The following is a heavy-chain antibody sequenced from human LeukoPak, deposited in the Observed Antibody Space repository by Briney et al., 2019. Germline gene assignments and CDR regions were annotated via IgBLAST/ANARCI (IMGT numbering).Heavy chain of an antibody. J-gene: IGHJ4*02. CDR3: ARRKTYSSSWYPFDS. D-gene: IGHD6-13*01. Sequence: PSETLSLTCTVSSGSISTSNYYWGWVRQPPGKALEWIGNIFYSGSTYYNPSLKSRVTISVDTSKNQFSLNLGSATAADTAVYYCARRKTYSSSWYPFDSWGQGTLVTVSS. CDR1: SGSISTSNYY. CDR2: IFYSGST. V-gene: IGHV4-39*07.